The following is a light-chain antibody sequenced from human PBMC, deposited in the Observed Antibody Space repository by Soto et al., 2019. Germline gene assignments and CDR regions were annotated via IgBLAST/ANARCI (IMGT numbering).Light chain of an antibody. CDR2: DAS. CDR1: QTISSW. V-gene: IGKV1-33*01. J-gene: IGKJ4*01. Sequence: DIQMTQSPSTLSGSVGDRVTITCRASQTISSWLAWYQQKPGKAPKLLIYDASNLETGVPSRFSGSGSGTDFTFTISSLQPEDIATYYCQQYDNLPRALTFGGGTKVDIK. CDR3: QQYDNLPRALT.